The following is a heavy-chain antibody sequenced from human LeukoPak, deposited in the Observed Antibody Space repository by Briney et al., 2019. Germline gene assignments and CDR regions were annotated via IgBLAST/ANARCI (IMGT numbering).Heavy chain of an antibody. CDR1: GDSINTHY. CDR3: ARYCRSGSCYSGRTFDP. J-gene: IGHJ5*02. V-gene: IGHV4-4*09. CDR2: FYTSGST. D-gene: IGHD2-15*01. Sequence: SETLSLTCTVSGDSINTHYWSWIRQSPGKGLEWIGYFYTSGSTNFNPSLKGRVTISVDTSKNQFSLNLNSVTAADTAVYYCARYCRSGSCYSGRTFDPWGQGVRVTVSS.